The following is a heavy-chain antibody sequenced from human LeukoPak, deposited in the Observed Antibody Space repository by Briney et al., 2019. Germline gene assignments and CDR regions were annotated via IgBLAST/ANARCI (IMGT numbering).Heavy chain of an antibody. D-gene: IGHD6-6*01. CDR3: AMYSSSSLGNVKNY. V-gene: IGHV4-59*01. J-gene: IGHJ4*02. CDR1: RGSISSYY. Sequence: SETLSLTCTVSRGSISSYYWSWIRQPLGKGLEWIGYIYYSGSTNYNPSLKSRVTISVDTSKNQFSLKLSSVTAADTAVYYCAMYSSSSLGNVKNYWGQGTLVTVSS. CDR2: IYYSGST.